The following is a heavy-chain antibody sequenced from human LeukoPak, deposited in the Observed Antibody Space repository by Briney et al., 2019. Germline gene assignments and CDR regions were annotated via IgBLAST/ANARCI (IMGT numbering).Heavy chain of an antibody. CDR1: GYTFTSYD. CDR3: ARAKAGPHIAVAGTKDWWFDY. CDR2: MNPNSGNT. D-gene: IGHD6-19*01. J-gene: IGHJ4*02. Sequence: ASVKVPCKAPGYTFTSYDINWVRQATGQGLEWMGWMNPNSGNTGYAQKFQGRVTMTRNTSISTAYMELSSLRSEDTAVYYCARAKAGPHIAVAGTKDWWFDYWGQGTLVTVSS. V-gene: IGHV1-8*01.